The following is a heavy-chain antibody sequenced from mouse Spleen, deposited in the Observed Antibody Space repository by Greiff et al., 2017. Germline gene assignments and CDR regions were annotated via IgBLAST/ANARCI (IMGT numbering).Heavy chain of an antibody. D-gene: IGHD2-1*01. V-gene: IGHV2-2*01. CDR3: ARRDGNYENFNYYAMDY. CDR2: IWSGGST. Sequence: QVHVKQSGPGLVQPSQSLSITCTVSGFSLTSYGVHWVRQSPGKGLEWLGVIWSGGSTDYNAAFISRLSISKDNSKSQVFFKMNSLQADDTAIYYCARRDGNYENFNYYAMDYWGQGTSVTVSS. CDR1: GFSLTSYG. J-gene: IGHJ4*01.